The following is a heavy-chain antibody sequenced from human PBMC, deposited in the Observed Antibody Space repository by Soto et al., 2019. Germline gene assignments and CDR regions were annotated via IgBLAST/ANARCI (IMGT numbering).Heavy chain of an antibody. CDR3: ANQEGWPYYFDF. CDR1: GFIFSNYA. D-gene: IGHD6-19*01. Sequence: GGSLSLSCSASGFIFSNYAMSWVLQTPGKGLEWVSALSDSGDSTYYADSVKGRFTISRDDSKNTLYLQMNSLRVEDTAVYYCANQEGWPYYFDFWGQGTLVTVSS. V-gene: IGHV3-23*01. J-gene: IGHJ4*02. CDR2: LSDSGDST.